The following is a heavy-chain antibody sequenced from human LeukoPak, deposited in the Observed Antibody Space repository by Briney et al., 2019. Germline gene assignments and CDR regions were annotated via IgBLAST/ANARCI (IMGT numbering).Heavy chain of an antibody. J-gene: IGHJ6*02. CDR3: ARGRDHYYGMDV. CDR2: IYSGSST. Sequence: PGGSLRLSCAASGFTVNTNYMSWVRQAPGKGLEWVSVIYSGSSTYYADSGKGRFTISRDNFKNTLYLQMNSLRADDTAVYYCARGRDHYYGMDVWGQGTTVTVSS. CDR1: GFTVNTNY. V-gene: IGHV3-53*01.